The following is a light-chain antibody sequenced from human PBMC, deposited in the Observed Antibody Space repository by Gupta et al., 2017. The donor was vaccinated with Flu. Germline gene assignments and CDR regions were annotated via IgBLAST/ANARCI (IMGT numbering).Light chain of an antibody. Sequence: PSPRPASLGDRVTITGLVSQSISTWLAWYLQKPGKAPKLLIYQASNLEYGVPSRFSGSGSGTEFTLTISSLQPDDFAIYYCLQDASYSWAFGQGTKVEIK. V-gene: IGKV1-5*03. CDR2: QAS. J-gene: IGKJ1*01. CDR1: QSISTW. CDR3: LQDASYSWA.